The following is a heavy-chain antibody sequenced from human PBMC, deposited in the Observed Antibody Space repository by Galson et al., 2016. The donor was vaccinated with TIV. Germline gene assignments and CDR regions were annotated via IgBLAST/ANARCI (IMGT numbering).Heavy chain of an antibody. D-gene: IGHD2-21*01. CDR1: GFIFTSSA. V-gene: IGHV1-58*01. CDR2: IVVGSGNT. Sequence: SVKVSCKASGFIFTSSAVQWVRQARGQRLEWIGWIVVGSGNTNYAQNFQERVTITRDMSTSTAYMELSSLRFEDTAVYYCARPPYCGGDCYKYDHWGQGTRVTVYS. J-gene: IGHJ4*02. CDR3: ARPPYCGGDCYKYDH.